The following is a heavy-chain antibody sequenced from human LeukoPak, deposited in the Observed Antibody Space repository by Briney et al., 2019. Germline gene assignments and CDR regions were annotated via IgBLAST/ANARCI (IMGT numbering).Heavy chain of an antibody. D-gene: IGHD3-22*01. J-gene: IGHJ4*02. Sequence: PGGSLRLSCAASGFTVSSNYMSWVRQAPGKGLGWVSVIYSGGSTYYADSVKGRFTISRDNSKNTLYLQMNSLRAEDTAVYYCARERVLDSSGPFFDYWGQGTLVTVSS. CDR2: IYSGGST. CDR1: GFTVSSNY. CDR3: ARERVLDSSGPFFDY. V-gene: IGHV3-53*01.